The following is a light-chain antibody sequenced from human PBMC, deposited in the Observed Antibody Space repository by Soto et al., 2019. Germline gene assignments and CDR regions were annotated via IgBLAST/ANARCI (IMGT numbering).Light chain of an antibody. Sequence: DIQMTQSPSSLSASVGDRVTVTCRASQGISNQLAWYQQKPGKVPKLLIYAASTLQSGVPSRFSGSGSGTDFTLTISSLQPEDVATYYCQKHNSASFTFGPGTKVDIK. CDR1: QGISNQ. CDR2: AAS. J-gene: IGKJ3*01. CDR3: QKHNSASFT. V-gene: IGKV1-27*01.